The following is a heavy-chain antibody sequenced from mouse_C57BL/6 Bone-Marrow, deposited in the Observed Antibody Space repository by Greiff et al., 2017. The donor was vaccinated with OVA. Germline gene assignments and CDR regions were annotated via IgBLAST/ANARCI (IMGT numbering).Heavy chain of an antibody. Sequence: VQVVESGAELAKPGASVKLSCKASGYTFTSYWMHWVQHRPGQGLEWIGYLNTSSGYPKYNQKFKDKATLTADKSSRTAYMQLSSLTYEDSAVYYCARGWVLFDYWGQGTTLTVSS. J-gene: IGHJ2*01. D-gene: IGHD1-1*02. CDR3: ARGWVLFDY. V-gene: IGHV1-7*01. CDR2: LNTSSGYP. CDR1: GYTFTSYW.